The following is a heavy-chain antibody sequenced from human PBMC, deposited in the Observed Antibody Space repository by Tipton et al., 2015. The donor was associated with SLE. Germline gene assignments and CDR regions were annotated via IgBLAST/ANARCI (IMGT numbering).Heavy chain of an antibody. CDR2: INHSGST. CDR3: ARGNGGNAFDI. V-gene: IGHV4-34*01. D-gene: IGHD2-15*01. Sequence: TLSLTCAVYGGSLSGYYWSWIRQPPGKGLEWIGEINHSGSTNYNPSLKSRVTISVDTSKNQFSLKLSSVTAADTAVYYCARGNGGNAFDIWGQGTMVTVSS. J-gene: IGHJ3*02. CDR1: GGSLSGYY.